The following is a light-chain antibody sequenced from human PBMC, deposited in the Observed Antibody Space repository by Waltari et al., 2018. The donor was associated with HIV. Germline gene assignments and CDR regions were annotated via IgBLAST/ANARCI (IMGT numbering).Light chain of an antibody. V-gene: IGLV2-11*01. CDR1: SRDLGIYNY. CDR3: CSYAGNFIYV. CDR2: DVT. Sequence: QSALTQPRSVSGSPGHSVTISCTGTSRDLGIYNYFSWYQQHPGKAPKLLISDVTRRPSGVPDRFSGSKSGNTASLTISGLQADDEADYYCCSYAGNFIYVFGTGTKVTVL. J-gene: IGLJ1*01.